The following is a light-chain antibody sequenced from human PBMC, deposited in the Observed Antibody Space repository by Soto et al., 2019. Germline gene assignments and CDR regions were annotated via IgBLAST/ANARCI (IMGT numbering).Light chain of an antibody. V-gene: IGKV1D-12*01. CDR1: QGISRS. CDR2: AAS. Sequence: DSQMTQYKSSVSASVGDRVTISCQASQGISRSLAWYQQKPGKAPKLLIYAASSLQSGVPSRFSGSGFGTDFTLTISSLQPEDSAIYYCQQADTFPISFGQATRLEI. CDR3: QQADTFPIS. J-gene: IGKJ5*01.